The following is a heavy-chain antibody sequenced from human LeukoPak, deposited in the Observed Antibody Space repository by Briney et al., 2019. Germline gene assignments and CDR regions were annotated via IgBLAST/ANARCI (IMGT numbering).Heavy chain of an antibody. CDR2: MNSNSGNT. CDR3: AMVRGALFDY. J-gene: IGHJ4*02. Sequence: PGASVKVSCKASGYTFTSYEINWVRQATGQGLEWMGWMNSNSGNTGYAQKFQGRVTITRNTSISTAYMELSSLRSEDTAVYCCAMVRGALFDYWGQGTLVTVSS. CDR1: GYTFTSYE. D-gene: IGHD3-10*01. V-gene: IGHV1-8*03.